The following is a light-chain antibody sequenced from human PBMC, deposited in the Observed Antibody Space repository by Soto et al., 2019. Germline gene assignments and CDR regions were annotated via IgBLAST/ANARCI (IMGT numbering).Light chain of an antibody. CDR2: GAS. CDR3: QQYNNWPPRT. V-gene: IGKV3-15*01. Sequence: EIVLTQSPGTLFLSPGERATLSCWASQSVSNNYLAWYQQKPGQAPKLLIYGASNSATGIPARFSGSGSLTVFSLTITILQFVDFVVYYCQQYNNWPPRTFDQGTKVDIK. CDR1: QSVSNN. J-gene: IGKJ1*01.